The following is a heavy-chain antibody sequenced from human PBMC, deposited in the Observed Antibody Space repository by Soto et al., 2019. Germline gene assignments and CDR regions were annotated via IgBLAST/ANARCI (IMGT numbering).Heavy chain of an antibody. D-gene: IGHD1-7*01. CDR1: GFTFSSYA. Sequence: GGSLRLSCAASGFTFSSYAMSWVRQAPGKGLEWVSAISGSGGSTYYADSVKGRFTISRDNSKNTLYLQMNSLRAEDTAVYYCARDHITGTTIESPPPGDWGQGTLVTVSS. CDR3: ARDHITGTTIESPPPGD. CDR2: ISGSGGST. V-gene: IGHV3-23*01. J-gene: IGHJ4*02.